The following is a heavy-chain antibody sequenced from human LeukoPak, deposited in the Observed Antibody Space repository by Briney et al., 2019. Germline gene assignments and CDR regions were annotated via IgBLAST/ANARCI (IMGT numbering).Heavy chain of an antibody. CDR3: ARAGGVTYYDYVWGSYKPGYFDY. CDR2: IYYSGST. Sequence: SETLSLTCTVSGGSISSYYWSWIRQPPGKGLEWIGYIYYSGSTNYNPSLKSRVTISVDTSKNQFSLKLSSVTAADTAVYYCARAGGVTYYDYVWGSYKPGYFDYWGQGTLVTVSS. CDR1: GGSISSYY. V-gene: IGHV4-59*01. J-gene: IGHJ4*02. D-gene: IGHD3-16*01.